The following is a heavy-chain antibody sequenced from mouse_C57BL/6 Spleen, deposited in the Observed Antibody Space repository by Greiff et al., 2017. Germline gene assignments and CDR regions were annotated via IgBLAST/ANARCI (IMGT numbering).Heavy chain of an antibody. CDR3: AGGGNSRYFDV. D-gene: IGHD2-1*01. CDR2: IYPGDGDT. Sequence: QVQLKQSGPELVKPGASVKISCKASGYAFSSSWMNWVKQRPGKGLEWIGRIYPGDGDTNYNGKFKGKATLTADKSSSTAYMQLSSLTSEDSAVYFCAGGGNSRYFDVWGTGTTVTVSS. V-gene: IGHV1-82*01. CDR1: GYAFSSSW. J-gene: IGHJ1*03.